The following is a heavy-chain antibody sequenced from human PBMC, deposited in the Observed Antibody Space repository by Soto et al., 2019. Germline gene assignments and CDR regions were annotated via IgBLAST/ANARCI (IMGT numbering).Heavy chain of an antibody. CDR1: GFSLGRYA. CDR2: ISASGSSV. V-gene: IGHV3-23*01. CDR3: AKDYYYDSTGLFFDS. J-gene: IGHJ4*02. D-gene: IGHD3-22*01. Sequence: EVQLLESGGALVQPGGSLRLSCEASGFSLGRYAMSWVRQAPGKVLEWISVISASGSSVSYADSVKGRFTISKDNSENTLFLQVNSLRVEDTAVYYCAKDYYYDSTGLFFDSWGQGTLVTVSS.